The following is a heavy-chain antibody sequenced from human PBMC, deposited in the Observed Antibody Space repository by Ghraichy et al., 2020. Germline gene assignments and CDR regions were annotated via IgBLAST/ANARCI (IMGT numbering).Heavy chain of an antibody. CDR3: TRDRGRSSGWNFDF. D-gene: IGHD6-19*01. CDR1: GFTFNNFA. Sequence: SCAASGFTFNNFAMHWVRQAPGKGLEWVTVISFDGSKNHYAESVKGRFTVSRDNSQNTVFLQMNSLRRDDTAVYYCTRDRGRSSGWNFDFWGQGTLVTVSS. V-gene: IGHV3-30-3*01. CDR2: ISFDGSKN. J-gene: IGHJ4*02.